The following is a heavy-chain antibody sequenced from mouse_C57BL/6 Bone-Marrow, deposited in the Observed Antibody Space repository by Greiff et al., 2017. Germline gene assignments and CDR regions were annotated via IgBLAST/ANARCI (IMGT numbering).Heavy chain of an antibody. CDR1: GYTFTSYG. Sequence: VQLQQSGAELARPGASVKLSCKASGYTFTSYGISWVKQRTGQGLEWIGEIYPRSGNTYYNEKFKGKATLTADKSSSTAYMELRSLTSEDSAVYFCVLGPAYWGQGTLVTVSA. CDR2: IYPRSGNT. J-gene: IGHJ3*01. CDR3: VLGPAY. D-gene: IGHD4-1*01. V-gene: IGHV1-81*01.